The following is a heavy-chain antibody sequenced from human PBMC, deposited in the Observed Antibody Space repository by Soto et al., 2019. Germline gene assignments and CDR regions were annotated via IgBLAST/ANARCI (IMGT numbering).Heavy chain of an antibody. Sequence: PVGSLRLSCAASGFSISSYGMHWVRQAPGKGLEWVAVIAFDGSNQFYADSVKGRFIISRDNSKNTLYLQMNSLRADDTAVYYCAKDLSFYYNNDDYSSWGQGTLVTVSS. D-gene: IGHD3-16*01. CDR1: GFSISSYG. CDR3: AKDLSFYYNNDDYSS. V-gene: IGHV3-30*18. CDR2: IAFDGSNQ. J-gene: IGHJ5*02.